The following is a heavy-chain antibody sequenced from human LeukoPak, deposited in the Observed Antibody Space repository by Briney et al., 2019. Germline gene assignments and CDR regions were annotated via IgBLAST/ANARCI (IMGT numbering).Heavy chain of an antibody. J-gene: IGHJ4*02. V-gene: IGHV3-20*04. CDR2: INWNGGST. CDR3: TTRIPQGYYYGSGSYGGYDY. D-gene: IGHD3-10*01. CDR1: GFTFDDYG. Sequence: GGSLRLSCAASGFTFDDYGMSWVRQAPGKGLEWVSGINWNGGSTGYADSVKGRFTISRDNAKNSLYLQMNSLKTEDTAVYYCTTRIPQGYYYGSGSYGGYDYWGQGTLVTVSS.